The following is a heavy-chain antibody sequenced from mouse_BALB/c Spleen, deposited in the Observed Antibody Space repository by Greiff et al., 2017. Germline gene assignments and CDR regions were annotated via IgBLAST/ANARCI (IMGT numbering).Heavy chain of an antibody. V-gene: IGHV1-63*02. CDR1: GYTFTNYW. CDR3: ARGDYGSSYAGSYFDY. J-gene: IGHJ2*01. CDR2: IYPGGGYT. D-gene: IGHD1-1*01. Sequence: QVQVKESGAELVRPGPSVTISCKASGYTFTNYWLGWVKQRPGHGLEWIGDIYPGGGYTNYNAKFKGKATLTADTSSRTAYMLLSSLTPEDSAVYFCARGDYGSSYAGSYFDYWGQGTTLTVSS.